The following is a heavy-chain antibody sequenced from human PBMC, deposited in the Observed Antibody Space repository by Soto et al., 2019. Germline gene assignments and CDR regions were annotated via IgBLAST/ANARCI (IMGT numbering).Heavy chain of an antibody. CDR2: IKQDGSEK. J-gene: IGHJ4*02. Sequence: EVQLVESGGGLVQPGGSLRLSCAASGFTFSSYWMSWVRQAPGKGLEWVANIKQDGSEKYYVDSVKGRFTISRDNTKNSLYLQMNSLRAEDTAVYYCAREEVTTVSTYYFDYWGQGTLVTVCS. D-gene: IGHD4-17*01. CDR3: AREEVTTVSTYYFDY. V-gene: IGHV3-7*05. CDR1: GFTFSSYW.